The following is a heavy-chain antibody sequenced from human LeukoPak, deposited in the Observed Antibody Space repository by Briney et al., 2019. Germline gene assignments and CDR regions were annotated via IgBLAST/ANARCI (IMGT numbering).Heavy chain of an antibody. CDR3: ARASPIAVAASDY. Sequence: SETLSLTCTVSGGSISSGGYCWSWIRQPPGKDLESIGYIYHSGSTYYNPSLKSRVTISVDRSKNQFSLKLSSVTAADTAVYYCARASPIAVAASDYWGQGTLVTVSS. CDR2: IYHSGST. CDR1: GGSISSGGYC. J-gene: IGHJ4*02. D-gene: IGHD6-19*01. V-gene: IGHV4-30-2*01.